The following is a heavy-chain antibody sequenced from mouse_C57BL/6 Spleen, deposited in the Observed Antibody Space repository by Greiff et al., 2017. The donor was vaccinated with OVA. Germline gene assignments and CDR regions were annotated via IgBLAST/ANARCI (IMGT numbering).Heavy chain of an antibody. D-gene: IGHD1-1*01. CDR1: GFTFKNTY. CDR3: ASDYGSSYGAMDY. V-gene: IGHV14-3*01. Sequence: VQLQQSVAELVRPGASVKLSCTASGFTFKNTYMHWVKQRPEQGLEWIGRIDPANGNTTYAPKFKGKATITADTSSNTAYLQLSSLTSEDTAIYCCASDYGSSYGAMDYWGQGTSVTVSS. J-gene: IGHJ4*01. CDR2: IDPANGNT.